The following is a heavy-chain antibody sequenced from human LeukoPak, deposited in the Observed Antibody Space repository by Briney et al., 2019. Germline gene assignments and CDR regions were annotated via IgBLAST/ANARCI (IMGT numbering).Heavy chain of an antibody. Sequence: ASVKVSCKASGYTFTSYDINWVRQATGQGLEWMGWMNPNSGNTGYAQKFQGRVTMTRSTSISTAYMELSSLRSEDTAVYYCARAYYYDSSGYGGADYWGQGTLVTVSS. J-gene: IGHJ4*02. CDR2: MNPNSGNT. D-gene: IGHD3-22*01. V-gene: IGHV1-8*01. CDR1: GYTFTSYD. CDR3: ARAYYYDSSGYGGADY.